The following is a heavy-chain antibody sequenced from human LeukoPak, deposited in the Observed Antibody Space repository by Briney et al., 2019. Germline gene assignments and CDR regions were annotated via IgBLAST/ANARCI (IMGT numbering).Heavy chain of an antibody. CDR3: ARDSYGDANFDS. V-gene: IGHV3-53*01. J-gene: IGHJ4*02. Sequence: GGSLRLSCAASGFLVNTNYMTWVRQAPGRGLEWVSFIYADGNTYYADSVKGRFTISRDISKNAVYLQMNSLRAEDTAVYYCARDSYGDANFDSWGQGTLVTVSS. CDR1: GFLVNTNY. CDR2: IYADGNT. D-gene: IGHD4-17*01.